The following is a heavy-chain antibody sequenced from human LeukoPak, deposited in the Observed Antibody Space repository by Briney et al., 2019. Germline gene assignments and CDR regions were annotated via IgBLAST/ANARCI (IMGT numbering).Heavy chain of an antibody. D-gene: IGHD2-15*01. J-gene: IGHJ5*02. V-gene: IGHV4-39*01. CDR3: AAHYCSAGSCYYDP. Sequence: SETLSLICTVSGGSISSSRHYWGWIRQPPGKGLEWVGSIYYSGSTYYNPSLKSRLTISVDTSKNQFSLRLSSVTAADTAAYYCAAHYCSAGSCYYDPWGQGTLVTVSS. CDR1: GGSISSSRHY. CDR2: IYYSGST.